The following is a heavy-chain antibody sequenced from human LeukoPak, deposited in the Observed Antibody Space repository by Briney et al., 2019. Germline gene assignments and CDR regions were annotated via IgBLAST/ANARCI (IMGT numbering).Heavy chain of an antibody. Sequence: GGSLRLSCAASKFIFSTYWMSWVRQAPGKGPEWVAYMNQLGNEKNYLDSVKGRFTISRDNAKNSLYLQMTSLRVEDTAVYYCARGTYYYEFWGQGTLVTVSS. CDR2: MNQLGNEK. J-gene: IGHJ4*02. D-gene: IGHD3-16*01. CDR3: ARGTYYYEF. CDR1: KFIFSTYW. V-gene: IGHV3-7*04.